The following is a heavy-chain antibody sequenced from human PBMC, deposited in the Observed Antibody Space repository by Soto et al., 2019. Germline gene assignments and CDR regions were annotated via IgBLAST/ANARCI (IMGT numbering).Heavy chain of an antibody. J-gene: IGHJ6*02. Sequence: QVQLVESGGGVVQPGRSLRLSCAASGFTFSSYGMHWVRQAPGKGLEWVALIWYDGSYTYYADSVKGRFTISRDNSKNTLYLQMNSLRVEDTAVYYCARDGYYYCMDVWGQGTTVTGSS. CDR1: GFTFSSYG. CDR2: IWYDGSYT. CDR3: ARDGYYYCMDV. V-gene: IGHV3-33*01.